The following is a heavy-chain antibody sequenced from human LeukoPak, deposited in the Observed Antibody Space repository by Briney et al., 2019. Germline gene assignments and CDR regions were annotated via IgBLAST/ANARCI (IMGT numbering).Heavy chain of an antibody. Sequence: GSLRLSCAASGFTFSNYAMSWVRQAPGKGLEWVAHISYNGGNKDYADSVRGRFTISRDDSKSTLYLQMNSLTTEDTAVYYCARRYYSDSSGYSFDYWGQGTLVAVSS. V-gene: IGHV3-30*04. D-gene: IGHD3-22*01. J-gene: IGHJ4*02. CDR3: ARRYYSDSSGYSFDY. CDR1: GFTFSNYA. CDR2: ISYNGGNK.